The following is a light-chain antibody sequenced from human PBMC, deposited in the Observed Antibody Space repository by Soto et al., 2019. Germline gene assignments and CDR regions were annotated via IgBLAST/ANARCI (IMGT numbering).Light chain of an antibody. CDR1: QSISSS. CDR2: GAS. CDR3: QQYNNGPTYT. J-gene: IGKJ2*01. Sequence: EIVMTQSPATLSVSPGERATLSCRASQSISSSLAWYQQKPGQAPTLLISGASTRATVIPARFSGSGSGTEFTLTISSLQSEDFSVYYCQQYNNGPTYTFGQGTKLEIK. V-gene: IGKV3-15*01.